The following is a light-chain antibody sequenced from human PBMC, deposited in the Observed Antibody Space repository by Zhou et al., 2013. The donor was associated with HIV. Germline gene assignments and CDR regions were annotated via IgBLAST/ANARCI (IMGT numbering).Light chain of an antibody. CDR3: QQYASYSQT. J-gene: IGKJ1*01. V-gene: IGKV1-33*01. Sequence: DIQMTQSPSSLSASVGDRVTITCQASQDISNYLNWYQKKPGKAPKLLIYDASNLETGVPSRFSGSGSGTEFTLTISGLQPDDFATYYCQQYASYSQTFGQGTKVDIK. CDR1: QDISNY. CDR2: DAS.